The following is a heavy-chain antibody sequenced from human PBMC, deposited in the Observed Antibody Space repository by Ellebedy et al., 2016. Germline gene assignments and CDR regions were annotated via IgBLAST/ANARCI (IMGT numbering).Heavy chain of an antibody. CDR2: INWNGGST. D-gene: IGHD6-13*01. CDR1: GFTFDDYG. V-gene: IGHV3-20*04. Sequence: GGSLRLSCAASGFTFDDYGMSWVRQAPGKGLEWVSGINWNGGSTGYADSVKGRFTISRDDAKNSLYLQMNSLRAEDTAVYYCARVLGMRSALDYWGQGTLVTVSS. J-gene: IGHJ4*02. CDR3: ARVLGMRSALDY.